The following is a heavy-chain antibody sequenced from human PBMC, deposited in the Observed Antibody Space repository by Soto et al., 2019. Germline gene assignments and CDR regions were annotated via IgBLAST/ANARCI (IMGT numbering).Heavy chain of an antibody. D-gene: IGHD6-19*01. V-gene: IGHV3-53*01. Sequence: PGVSLRLSYEASGFAVSINFFTWVRQAPGKGLVLVSVIYGGGTTYYADSVNGRFTISRDTSKNTLYLQMNSLRAEDTAVYYCVQTTGWPGFDFWGQGT. CDR1: GFAVSINF. CDR3: VQTTGWPGFDF. J-gene: IGHJ4*02. CDR2: IYGGGTT.